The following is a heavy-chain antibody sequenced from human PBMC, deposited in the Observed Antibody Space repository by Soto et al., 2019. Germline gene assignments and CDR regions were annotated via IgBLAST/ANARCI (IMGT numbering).Heavy chain of an antibody. CDR2: INPKRGGT. Sequence: GASVKVSCKASGDTFTANIIHWVRQAPGQGLEWMGLINPKRGGTNNPQKFQGRVTMTRDTSLSTVYMTLTRLTSDDTAVYYCARDLAKGGGSAGFDYWGQGTLVTVSS. D-gene: IGHD1-26*01. CDR3: ARDLAKGGGSAGFDY. J-gene: IGHJ4*02. CDR1: GDTFTANI. V-gene: IGHV1-2*02.